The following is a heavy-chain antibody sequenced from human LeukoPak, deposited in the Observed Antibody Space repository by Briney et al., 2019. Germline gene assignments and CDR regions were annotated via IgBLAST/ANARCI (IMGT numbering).Heavy chain of an antibody. V-gene: IGHV4-61*02. CDR3: ARGVAASSGWYLDAFDI. CDR2: IYTSGST. Sequence: SETLSLTCTVSGVSISSGSYYWSWIRQPAGKGLEWIGRIYTSGSTNYNPSLKSRVTISVDTSKNQFSLKLSSVTAADTAVYYCARGVAASSGWYLDAFDIWGQGTMVTVSS. D-gene: IGHD6-19*01. J-gene: IGHJ3*02. CDR1: GVSISSGSYY.